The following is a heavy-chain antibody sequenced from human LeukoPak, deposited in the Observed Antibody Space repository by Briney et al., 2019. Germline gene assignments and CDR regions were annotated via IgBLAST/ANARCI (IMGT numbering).Heavy chain of an antibody. V-gene: IGHV3-23*01. CDR1: GFTFSSYA. D-gene: IGHD4-23*01. CDR3: AKYAPPTTVVTRFFDY. J-gene: IGHJ4*02. CDR2: IGYSGGDI. Sequence: GGSLRLSCAASGFTFSSYAMTWVRQAPGKGVEWVSVIGYSGGDIQYADSVKGRFTISTDNSKNTLYLQMNSLRVEDTAVYYCAKYAPPTTVVTRFFDYWGQGTLVTVSS.